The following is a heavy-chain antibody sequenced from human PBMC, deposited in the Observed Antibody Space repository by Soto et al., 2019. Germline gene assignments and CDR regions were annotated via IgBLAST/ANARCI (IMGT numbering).Heavy chain of an antibody. CDR1: GYSFTSYW. V-gene: IGHV5-10-1*01. D-gene: IGHD6-6*01. CDR3: ASTTSTARTSPPYYYYGMDV. Sequence: GESLKISCKGSGYSFTSYWISWVRQMPGKGLEWMGRIDPSDSYTNYSPSFQGHVTISADKSISTAYLQWSSLKASDTAMYYCASTTSTARTSPPYYYYGMDVWGQGTTVTVSS. CDR2: IDPSDSYT. J-gene: IGHJ6*02.